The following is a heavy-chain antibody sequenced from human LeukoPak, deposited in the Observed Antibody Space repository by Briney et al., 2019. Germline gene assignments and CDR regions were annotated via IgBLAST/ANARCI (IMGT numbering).Heavy chain of an antibody. CDR1: GGSFSGYY. CDR3: ARVALTMVRATDY. Sequence: SETLFLTCAVYGGSFSGYYWSWIRQPPGKGLEWIGEINHSGSTNYNPSLKSRVTISVDTSKNQFSLKLSSVTAADTAVYYCARVALTMVRATDYWGQGTLVTVSS. V-gene: IGHV4-34*01. D-gene: IGHD3-10*01. J-gene: IGHJ4*02. CDR2: INHSGST.